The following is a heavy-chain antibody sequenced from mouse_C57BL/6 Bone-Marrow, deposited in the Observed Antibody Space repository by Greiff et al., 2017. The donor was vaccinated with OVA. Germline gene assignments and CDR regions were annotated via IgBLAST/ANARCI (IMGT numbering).Heavy chain of an antibody. CDR3: ARGTVYYFDY. CDR1: GYTFTSYW. J-gene: IGHJ2*01. V-gene: IGHV1-69*01. D-gene: IGHD1-1*01. Sequence: QVQLKQPGAELVMPGASVKLSCKASGYTFTSYWMHWVKQRPGQGLEWIGEIDPSDSYTNYNQKFKGKSTLTVDKSSSTAYMQLSSLTSEDSAVDYCARGTVYYFDYWGQGTTLTVSS. CDR2: IDPSDSYT.